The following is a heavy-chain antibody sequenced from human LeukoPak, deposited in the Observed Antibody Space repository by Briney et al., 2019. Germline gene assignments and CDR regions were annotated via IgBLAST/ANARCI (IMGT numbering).Heavy chain of an antibody. CDR3: ARDQEQLVPFDY. CDR1: GFTFSSYA. J-gene: IGHJ4*02. D-gene: IGHD6-13*01. Sequence: GGSLRLSCTASGFTFSSYAMHWVRQAPGKGLEWVAVISYDGSNKYYADSVKGRFTISRDNSKNTLYLQMNSLRAEDTAVYYCARDQEQLVPFDYWGQGTLVTVSS. V-gene: IGHV3-30-3*01. CDR2: ISYDGSNK.